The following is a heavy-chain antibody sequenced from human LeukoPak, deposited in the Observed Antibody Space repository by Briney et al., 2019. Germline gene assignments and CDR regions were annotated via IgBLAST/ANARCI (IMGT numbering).Heavy chain of an antibody. D-gene: IGHD4/OR15-4a*01. CDR1: GFTVSSNA. CDR3: ARRAGAYSHPYDY. V-gene: IGHV3-53*01. Sequence: TGGSLRLSCTVSGFTVSSNAMIWVRQAPGKGLEWVSFIYSDNTHYSDSVKGRFTISRDNSKNTLYLQMNSLRSEDTAVYYCARRAGAYSHPYDYWGQGTLVTVSS. CDR2: IYSDNT. J-gene: IGHJ4*02.